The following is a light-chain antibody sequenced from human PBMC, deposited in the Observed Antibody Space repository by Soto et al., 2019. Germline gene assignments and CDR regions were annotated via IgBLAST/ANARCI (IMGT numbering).Light chain of an antibody. Sequence: ETVLTQSPGTLSLSPGERATLSCRASQTIRSNYLAWYRPTPGQAPRPLIYGASNRATGIADRFSGSGSGTDFTPIISRLEPEDCALYYCQQYGSSPWTFGQGTKVEIK. CDR3: QQYGSSPWT. CDR1: QTIRSNY. V-gene: IGKV3-20*01. CDR2: GAS. J-gene: IGKJ1*01.